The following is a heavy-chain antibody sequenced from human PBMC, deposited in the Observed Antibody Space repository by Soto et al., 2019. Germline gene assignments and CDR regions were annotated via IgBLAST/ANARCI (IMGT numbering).Heavy chain of an antibody. Sequence: PGGSLRLSCAASGFTFSNAWMNWVRQAPGKGLEWVGRIKSKTDGGTTDYAAPVKGRFTISRDDSKNTLYLQMNSLKTEDTAVYYCTTDHVSGCGSYSHYYYYGMDVWGQGTTVTVSS. CDR2: IKSKTDGGTT. CDR3: TTDHVSGCGSYSHYYYYGMDV. V-gene: IGHV3-15*07. J-gene: IGHJ6*02. D-gene: IGHD1-26*01. CDR1: GFTFSNAW.